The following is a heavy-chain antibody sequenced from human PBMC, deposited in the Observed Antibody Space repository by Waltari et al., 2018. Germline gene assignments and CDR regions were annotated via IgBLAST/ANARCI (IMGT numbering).Heavy chain of an antibody. CDR2: VNPNSGYT. CDR1: GYIFNTFD. CDR3: ARGSARKGLDV. Sequence: QVLLVQSGAEVKKPGASMRVSCKASGYIFNTFDIFWVRQAPGQGLEWMGRVNPNSGYTVSAQKFQGRVTLTTNTSTTTANMVLSSLKSEDTAVYYCARGSARKGLDVWGQGTTVVVSS. J-gene: IGHJ6*02. V-gene: IGHV1-8*01.